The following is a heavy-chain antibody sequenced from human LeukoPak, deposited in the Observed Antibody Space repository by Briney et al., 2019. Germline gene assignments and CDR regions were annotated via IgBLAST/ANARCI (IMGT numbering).Heavy chain of an antibody. CDR2: MYSGGST. V-gene: IGHV3-53*04. D-gene: IGHD4-17*01. Sequence: GGSLRLSCAVSGFTVSSNYMSWVRQAPGKGVEWVSVMYSGGSTYYADSVKGRFTISRHNSKNTLYLQINSLRPEDTAVYYCARGGGDYNPFDYWGQGTLVTVSS. CDR3: ARGGGDYNPFDY. J-gene: IGHJ4*02. CDR1: GFTVSSNY.